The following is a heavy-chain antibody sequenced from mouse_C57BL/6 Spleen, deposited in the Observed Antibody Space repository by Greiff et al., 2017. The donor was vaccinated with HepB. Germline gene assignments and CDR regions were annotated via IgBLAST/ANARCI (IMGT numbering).Heavy chain of an antibody. CDR1: GYTFTTYP. CDR2: FHPYNDDT. J-gene: IGHJ1*03. D-gene: IGHD1-1*01. CDR3: ARGGYITTVVPDWYFDV. V-gene: IGHV1-47*01. Sequence: QVQLQQSGAELVKPGASVKMSCKASGYTFTTYPIEWMKQNHGKSLEWIGNFHPYNDDTKYNEKFKGKATLTVEKSSSTVYLELSRLTSDDSAVYYCARGGYITTVVPDWYFDVWGTGTTVTVSS.